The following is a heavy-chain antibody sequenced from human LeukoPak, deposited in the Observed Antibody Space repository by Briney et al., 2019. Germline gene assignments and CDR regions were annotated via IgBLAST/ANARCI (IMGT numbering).Heavy chain of an antibody. Sequence: SETLSLTCAVYGGSFSGYYWSWIRQPPGKGLEWIGEINHSGSTNYNPSLKSRVTISVDASKNQFSLKLSSVTAADTAVYYCARHSASKLAIEYWGQGTLVTVSS. CDR3: ARHSASKLAIEY. D-gene: IGHD1-26*01. V-gene: IGHV4-34*01. CDR1: GGSFSGYY. CDR2: INHSGST. J-gene: IGHJ4*02.